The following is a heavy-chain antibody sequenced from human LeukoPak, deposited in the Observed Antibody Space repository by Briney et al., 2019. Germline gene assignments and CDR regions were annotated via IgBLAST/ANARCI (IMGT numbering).Heavy chain of an antibody. J-gene: IGHJ4*02. V-gene: IGHV3-74*01. D-gene: IGHD3-22*01. CDR1: GFTFSSYW. CDR2: INSDGSST. Sequence: GGSLRLSCAASGFTFSSYWMHWVRQAPGKGLVWVSRINSDGSSTSYADSVKGRFTISRDNAKNTLYLQMNSLRAEDTAVYYCARGPITMIVVVPQPNDYWGQGTLVTVSS. CDR3: ARGPITMIVVVPQPNDY.